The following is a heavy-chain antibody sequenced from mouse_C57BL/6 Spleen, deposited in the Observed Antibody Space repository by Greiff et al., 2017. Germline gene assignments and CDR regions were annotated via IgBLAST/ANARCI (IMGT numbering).Heavy chain of an antibody. CDR2: INPGSGGT. CDR3: ARSNDGYGYAMDY. CDR1: GYAFTNYL. V-gene: IGHV1-54*01. J-gene: IGHJ4*01. Sequence: QVQLQQSGAELVRPGTSVKVSCKASGYAFTNYLIEWVKQRPGQGLEWIGVINPGSGGTNYNEKFKGKATLTADKSSSTAYMQLSSLTSEDSAVXFCARSNDGYGYAMDYWGQGTSVTVSS. D-gene: IGHD2-3*01.